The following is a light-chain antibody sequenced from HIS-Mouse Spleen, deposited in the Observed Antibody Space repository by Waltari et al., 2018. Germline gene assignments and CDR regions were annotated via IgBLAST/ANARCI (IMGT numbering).Light chain of an antibody. J-gene: IGLJ2*01. Sequence: SYDLPQPPSVSVSPGQTARITCAGGAFPKKYPFWYQQKSGQAPVLVIYEDSKRPSGIPERFSGSSSGTMATLTISGAQVEDEADYYCYSTDSSGNHRVFGGGTKLTVL. CDR3: YSTDSSGNHRV. CDR1: AFPKKY. V-gene: IGLV3-10*01. CDR2: EDS.